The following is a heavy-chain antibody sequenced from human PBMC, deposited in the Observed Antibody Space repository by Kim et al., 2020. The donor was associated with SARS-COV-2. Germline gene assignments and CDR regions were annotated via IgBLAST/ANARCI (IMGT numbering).Heavy chain of an antibody. CDR3: ARSTRYCSSTSCYTSIGSGSYYTAPFDY. V-gene: IGHV4-34*01. Sequence: SETLSLTCAVYGGSFSGYYWSWIRQPPGKGLEWIGEINHSGSTNYNPSLKSRVPISVDTSKKQFSLKLSSVTAADTAVYYCARSTRYCSSTSCYTSIGSGSYYTAPFDYWGQGTLVTVSS. J-gene: IGHJ4*02. CDR1: GGSFSGYY. D-gene: IGHD2-2*02. CDR2: INHSGST.